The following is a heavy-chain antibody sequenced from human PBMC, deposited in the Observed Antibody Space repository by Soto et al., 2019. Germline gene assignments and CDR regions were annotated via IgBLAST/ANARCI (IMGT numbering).Heavy chain of an antibody. CDR2: ISYDGSNK. J-gene: IGHJ6*01. Sequence: QVQLVESGGGVVQPGRSLRLSCAASGFTFSSYGMHWVRQAPGKGLEWVAVISYDGSNKYYADSVKGRFTISRDNSKNTLYLQMNSLRAEDTAVYYCAKDPPPVYDFWSGYYGNYYYGMDVW. V-gene: IGHV3-30*18. CDR1: GFTFSSYG. D-gene: IGHD3-3*01. CDR3: AKDPPPVYDFWSGYYGNYYYGMDV.